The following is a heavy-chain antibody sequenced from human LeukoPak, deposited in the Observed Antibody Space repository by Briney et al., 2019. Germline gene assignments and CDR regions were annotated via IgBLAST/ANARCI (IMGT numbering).Heavy chain of an antibody. CDR2: INPNSGGT. D-gene: IGHD2-15*01. J-gene: IGHJ4*02. CDR3: ANSLWCGGSCYRGLYFDY. CDR1: GYTFTGYY. Sequence: VASVKVSCKASGYTFTGYYMYWVRQAPGQGLEWMGWINPNSGGTNYAQKFQGRVTMTRDTSISTAYMELSRLRSDDTAVYYCANSLWCGGSCYRGLYFDYWGQGTLVTVSS. V-gene: IGHV1-2*02.